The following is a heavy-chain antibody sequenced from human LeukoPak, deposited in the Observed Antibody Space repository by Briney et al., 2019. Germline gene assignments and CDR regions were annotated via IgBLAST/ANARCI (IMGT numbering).Heavy chain of an antibody. CDR1: GYTFTGYY. CDR3: ARDRRDDYVWGSYLGWFDP. D-gene: IGHD3-16*02. CDR2: INPNSGGT. Sequence: GASVKVSCKASGYTFTGYYMHWVRQATGQGLEWMGWINPNSGGTNYAQKFQGRVTMTRDTSISTAYMELSRLRSDDTAVYYCARDRRDDYVWGSYLGWFDPWGQGTLVTVSS. V-gene: IGHV1-2*02. J-gene: IGHJ5*02.